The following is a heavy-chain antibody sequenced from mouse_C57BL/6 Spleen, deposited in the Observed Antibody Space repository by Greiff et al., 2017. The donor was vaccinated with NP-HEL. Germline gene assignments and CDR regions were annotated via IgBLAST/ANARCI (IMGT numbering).Heavy chain of an antibody. J-gene: IGHJ3*01. CDR2: IHPNSGST. D-gene: IGHD2-3*01. V-gene: IGHV1-64*01. Sequence: QVQLKQPGAELVKPGASVKLSCKASGYTFTSYWMHWVKQRPGQGLEWIGMIHPNSGSTNYNEKFKSKATLTVDKSSSTAYMQLSSLTSEDSAVYYCARWDGYPAWFAYWGQGTLVTVSA. CDR3: ARWDGYPAWFAY. CDR1: GYTFTSYW.